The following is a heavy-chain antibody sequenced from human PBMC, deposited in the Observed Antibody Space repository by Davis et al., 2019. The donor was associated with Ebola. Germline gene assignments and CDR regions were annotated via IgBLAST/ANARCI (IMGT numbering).Heavy chain of an antibody. CDR2: ISASGTNT. Sequence: GESLKISCAASGFTFSSYAMSWVRQAPGKGLEWVSSISASGTNTHYTDSVKDRVTISRDNSKNTLYLQMNSLRAEDTALYYCARRYCSSASCPYGGNWFDPWGQGTLVTVSS. J-gene: IGHJ5*02. D-gene: IGHD2-2*01. V-gene: IGHV3-23*01. CDR3: ARRYCSSASCPYGGNWFDP. CDR1: GFTFSSYA.